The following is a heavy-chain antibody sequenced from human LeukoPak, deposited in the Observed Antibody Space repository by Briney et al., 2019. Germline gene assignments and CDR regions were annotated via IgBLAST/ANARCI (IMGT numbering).Heavy chain of an antibody. D-gene: IGHD3-10*01. V-gene: IGHV4-31*03. CDR3: ARNWRGSRGWSFDY. J-gene: IGHJ4*02. CDR1: GGSISSGGYY. CDR2: IYYSGST. Sequence: SETLSLTCTVSGGSISSGGYYWSWIRQHPGKGLEWIGYIYYSGSTYYNLSLKSRVTISVDTSKNQFSLKLSSVTAADTAVYYCARNWRGSRGWSFDYWGQGTLVTVSS.